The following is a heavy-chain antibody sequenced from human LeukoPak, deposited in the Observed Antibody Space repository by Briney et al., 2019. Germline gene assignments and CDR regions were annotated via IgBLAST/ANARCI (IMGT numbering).Heavy chain of an antibody. CDR1: GYTFTSYD. Sequence: SVKISCKASGYTFTSYDISWVRQAPGQGLEWMGRIIPIFGTANYAQKFQGRVTITTDESTSTAYMELSSLRSEDTAVYYCARDRISPRTGDNPYYFDYWGQGTLVTVSS. V-gene: IGHV1-69*05. CDR3: ARDRISPRTGDNPYYFDY. D-gene: IGHD7-27*01. CDR2: IIPIFGTA. J-gene: IGHJ4*02.